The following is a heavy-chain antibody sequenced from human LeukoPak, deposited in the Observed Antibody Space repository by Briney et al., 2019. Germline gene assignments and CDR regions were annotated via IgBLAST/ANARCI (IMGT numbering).Heavy chain of an antibody. D-gene: IGHD3-22*01. Sequence: GSLRLSCAASGFTVSSNYMSWVRQAPGKGLEWVSVIYSGGSTYYADSVKGRFTISRDNSKNTVYLQMNSLRAEDTAVYYCARDCSASSSDYYPLGYWGQGTLVTVSS. V-gene: IGHV3-66*01. CDR1: GFTVSSNY. J-gene: IGHJ4*02. CDR3: ARDCSASSSDYYPLGY. CDR2: IYSGGST.